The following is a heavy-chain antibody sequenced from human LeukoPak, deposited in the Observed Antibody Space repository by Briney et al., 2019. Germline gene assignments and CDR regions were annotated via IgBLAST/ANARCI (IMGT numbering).Heavy chain of an antibody. J-gene: IGHJ4*02. D-gene: IGHD3-10*01. Sequence: SGTLPHTFPVTGCIISSYHWSWIRQPAAKGLEWIGRIYTSGSTNYNPSLQSRVTMSVDTSKNQSSLMLSSVTAADTAVYYCAGYGPGSSIDYWGQGILVTVSS. V-gene: IGHV4-4*07. CDR1: GCIISSYH. CDR2: IYTSGST. CDR3: AGYGPGSSIDY.